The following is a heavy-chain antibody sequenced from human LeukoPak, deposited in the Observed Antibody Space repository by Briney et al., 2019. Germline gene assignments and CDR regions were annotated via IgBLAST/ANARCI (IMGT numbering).Heavy chain of an antibody. CDR2: INQDGSEK. V-gene: IGHV3-7*01. J-gene: IGHJ4*02. Sequence: PGGSLRLSCAASGFTFSSHWMSWVRQTPGKGLEWVAHINQDGSEKYYVDSVKGRFTISRDDAKNSLYLQMNSLRAEDTAVYYCARDKVTYWGQGTLVTVSS. CDR1: GFTFSSHW. CDR3: ARDKVTY.